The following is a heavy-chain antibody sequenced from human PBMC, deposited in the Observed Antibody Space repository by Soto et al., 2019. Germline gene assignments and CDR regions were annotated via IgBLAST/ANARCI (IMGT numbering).Heavy chain of an antibody. J-gene: IGHJ3*01. V-gene: IGHV3-15*01. CDR1: GFTFSDPW. CDR2: IKRTTDGGTT. CDR3: WVEVRIDSFDL. Sequence: EVLLVESGGGLVSPGGSLRLSCAASGFTFSDPWMNWVRQAPGKGLEWVGHIKRTTDGGTTDYAAPVKGRFTITRDDSKNTLYLQMASLRTEDTDVYYCWVEVRIDSFDLCGQGTMVTVS. D-gene: IGHD2-15*01.